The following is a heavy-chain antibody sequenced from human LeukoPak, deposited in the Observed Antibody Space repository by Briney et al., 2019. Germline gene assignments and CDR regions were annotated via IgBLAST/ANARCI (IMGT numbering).Heavy chain of an antibody. CDR3: ARGWAGNYYYYGMDV. J-gene: IGHJ6*02. D-gene: IGHD5-24*01. CDR2: IYTSGST. CDR1: GDSISSYY. V-gene: IGHV4-4*07. Sequence: SETLSLTCTVSGDSISSYYWSWIRQPAGKGLEWIGRIYTSGSTNYNPSLKSRVTMSVDTSKNHFSLKLSSVTAADTAVYCCARGWAGNYYYYGMDVWGQGTTVTVSS.